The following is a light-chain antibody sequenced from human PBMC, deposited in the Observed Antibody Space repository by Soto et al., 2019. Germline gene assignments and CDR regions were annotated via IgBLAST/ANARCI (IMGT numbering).Light chain of an antibody. CDR1: QSIGSW. V-gene: IGKV1-5*03. Sequence: IQMTQSTSTLSASVGDRVTITCRASQSIGSWLAWYQQKPGKAPKLLIYKASSLESGVPSRFSGSGSGTEFTLTISSLQPDDFATYYCQQYNSYWTFGQGTK. CDR3: QQYNSYWT. CDR2: KAS. J-gene: IGKJ1*01.